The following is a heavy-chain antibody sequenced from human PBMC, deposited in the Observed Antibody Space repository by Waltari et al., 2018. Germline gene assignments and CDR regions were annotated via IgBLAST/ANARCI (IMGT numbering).Heavy chain of an antibody. J-gene: IGHJ4*02. CDR2: IHPSGST. CDR1: GGSFNGYY. V-gene: IGHV4-34*01. D-gene: IGHD1-1*01. CDR3: ARGRDPYKGGSL. Sequence: QVQLQQWGAGLLKPSETLSLTCAVYGGSFNGYYLSWTRQPPGKGLEWIGEIHPSGSTAYNPSRTSRVTISGDMSKNQFSLKLTSVTAADTAVYFCARGRDPYKGGSLWGLGTLVTVSS.